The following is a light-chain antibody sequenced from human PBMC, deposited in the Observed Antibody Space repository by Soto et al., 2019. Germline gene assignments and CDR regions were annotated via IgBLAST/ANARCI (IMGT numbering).Light chain of an antibody. V-gene: IGLV1-47*02. CDR3: AAWDARLSAWV. Sequence: QSVLTQPPSASGTPGQRVTISCSGSSSNIGSDYVYWFQQLPGTAPKLLIYTNDQRPSGVPDRFSGSKSGTSASLAISGLRSEDEADYWCAAWDARLSAWVFGGGTKVTV. CDR2: TND. CDR1: SSNIGSDY. J-gene: IGLJ3*02.